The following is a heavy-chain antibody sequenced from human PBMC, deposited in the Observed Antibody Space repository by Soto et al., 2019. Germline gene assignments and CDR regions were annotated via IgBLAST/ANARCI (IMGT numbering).Heavy chain of an antibody. CDR2: IFYSGNT. D-gene: IGHD5-12*01. J-gene: IGHJ5*02. Sequence: SETLSLTCTVSGGSISSRSHYWGCIRQPPGKGLEWIGNIFYSGNTYYNPSLKSRLTISVDASTNQYSLNLRSVTAVDTAVYYCARRNGYDFGSNWFDPWGQGMQVTVSS. V-gene: IGHV4-39*01. CDR1: GGSISSRSHY. CDR3: ARRNGYDFGSNWFDP.